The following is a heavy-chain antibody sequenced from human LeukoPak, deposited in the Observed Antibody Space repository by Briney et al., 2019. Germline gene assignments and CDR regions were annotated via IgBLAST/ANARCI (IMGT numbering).Heavy chain of an antibody. CDR2: VSVSRDST. J-gene: IGHJ6*03. Sequence: GGSLRLSCAASGFSFSSYAMSWVRQAPGKGLEWVSAVSVSRDSTDYADSVKGRFTISGDNAKNSLYLQMNSLRAEDTAVYYCARDSAAQTYYYYYYMDVWGKGTTVTVSS. D-gene: IGHD6-13*01. V-gene: IGHV3-23*01. CDR1: GFSFSSYA. CDR3: ARDSAAQTYYYYYYMDV.